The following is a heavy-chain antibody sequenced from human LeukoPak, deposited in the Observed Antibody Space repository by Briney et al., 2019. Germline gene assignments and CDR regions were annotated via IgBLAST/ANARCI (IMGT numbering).Heavy chain of an antibody. V-gene: IGHV4-31*11. J-gene: IGHJ4*02. CDR2: IYYSGST. CDR1: GGSISSGGYS. Sequence: SETLSLTCAVSGGSISSGGYSWSWIRQPPGKGLEWIGYIYYSGSTYYNPSLKSRVTISVDTSKNQFSLKLSSVTAADTAVYYCARSDYDSSGYSFDYWGQGTLVTVSS. CDR3: ARSDYDSSGYSFDY. D-gene: IGHD3-22*01.